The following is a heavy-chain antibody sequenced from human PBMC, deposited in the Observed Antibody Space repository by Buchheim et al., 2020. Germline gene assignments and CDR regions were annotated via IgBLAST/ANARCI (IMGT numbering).Heavy chain of an antibody. CDR1: GFTFSSYW. J-gene: IGHJ5*02. Sequence: EVQLVESGGGLVQPGGSLRLSCAASGFTFSSYWMHWVRQAPGKGLAWVSRINRDGSSTSYADSVKGRFTISRDNAKNTLYLQMNSLRAEDTAVYYCARVAVVAASHNENWFDPWGQGTL. CDR2: INRDGSST. V-gene: IGHV3-74*01. D-gene: IGHD2-15*01. CDR3: ARVAVVAASHNENWFDP.